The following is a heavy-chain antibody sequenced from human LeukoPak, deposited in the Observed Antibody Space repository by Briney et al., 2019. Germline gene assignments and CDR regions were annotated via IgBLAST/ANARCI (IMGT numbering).Heavy chain of an antibody. CDR2: MSPNSGNT. CDR3: ARRIAARPHHYYYYYMDV. V-gene: IGHV1-8*01. Sequence: ASVKVSCKASGYTFTSYDINWVRQATGQGLEWMGWMSPNSGNTGYAQKFQGRVTMTRNTSISTAYMELSSLRSEDTAVYYCARRIAARPHHYYYYYMDVWGKGTTVTVSS. CDR1: GYTFTSYD. D-gene: IGHD6-6*01. J-gene: IGHJ6*03.